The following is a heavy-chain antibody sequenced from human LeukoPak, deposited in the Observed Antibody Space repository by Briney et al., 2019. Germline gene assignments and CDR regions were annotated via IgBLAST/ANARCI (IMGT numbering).Heavy chain of an antibody. CDR3: ARASVSSSFVYWESAYFDY. V-gene: IGHV1-3*01. J-gene: IGHJ4*02. CDR1: GYTFSSCA. D-gene: IGHD6-6*01. CDR2: INAGSGNT. Sequence: ATVKVSCKASGYTFSSCAMHWVRQAPGQRLEWMGWINAGSGNTKYSQNFQDRVTISRDTSASAAFMELRSLRSEDTAVYYCARASVSSSFVYWESAYFDYWGQGTLVTVSS.